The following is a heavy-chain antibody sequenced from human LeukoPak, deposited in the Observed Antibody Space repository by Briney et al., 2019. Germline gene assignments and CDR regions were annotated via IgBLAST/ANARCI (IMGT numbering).Heavy chain of an antibody. CDR3: AGLVGRYSSGLYYYYFDY. V-gene: IGHV4-4*02. J-gene: IGHJ4*02. Sequence: SETLSLTCTVSGDSINSLDLWSWVRQPPGKGLEWIGEMYLSGTTHSNPSVKSRVTISIDKSKNQFFLNLSSVTASDTAVYYCAGLVGRYSSGLYYYYFDYWGQGTLVTVSS. CDR2: MYLSGTT. D-gene: IGHD3-22*01. CDR1: GDSINSLDL.